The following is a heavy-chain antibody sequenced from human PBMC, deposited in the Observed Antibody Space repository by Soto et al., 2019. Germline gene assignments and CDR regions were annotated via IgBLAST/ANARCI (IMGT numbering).Heavy chain of an antibody. V-gene: IGHV3-30*18. CDR3: VKPRSSLEWPPFDP. J-gene: IGHJ5*02. Sequence: QVKLVESGGRVVQPGKSLRLSCAASGFAFRSYGMHWVRQALGKGLEWVAVIKSDGTEQSYADSVVGRFFISRDNRRNTIFLQMNNVRPEDTAVYYCVKPRSSLEWPPFDPWGQGTLVTVSS. D-gene: IGHD3-3*01. CDR2: IKSDGTEQ. CDR1: GFAFRSYG.